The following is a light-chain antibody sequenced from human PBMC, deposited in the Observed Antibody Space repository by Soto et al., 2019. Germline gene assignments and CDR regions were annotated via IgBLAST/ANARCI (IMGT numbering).Light chain of an antibody. CDR1: QSISSW. CDR3: QQYNIYPVT. V-gene: IGKV1-5*03. J-gene: IGKJ1*01. CDR2: KAS. Sequence: DIQMTQSPSTLSASVGDRVTITCRASQSISSWLAWYQQKPGKAPKLLIYKASSLESGVPSRFSGSGSGTEFTLTISSLQPDEFATYYCQQYNIYPVTFGQGPKVEIK.